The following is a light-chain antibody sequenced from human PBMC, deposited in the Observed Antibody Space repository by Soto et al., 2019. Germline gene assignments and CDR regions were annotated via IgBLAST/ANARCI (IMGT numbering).Light chain of an antibody. CDR3: LRYSDWPVS. V-gene: IGKV3-15*01. J-gene: IGKJ2*01. CDR2: SAS. CDR1: QSVGIN. Sequence: EIVMTQSPATLSVSPGERATLSCRASQSVGINLAWYRHKPGQAPSLLISSASASATGLADRFSGSGSGTEFDLTIYTLQSEESAVYYCLRYSDWPVSFGRGTYREI.